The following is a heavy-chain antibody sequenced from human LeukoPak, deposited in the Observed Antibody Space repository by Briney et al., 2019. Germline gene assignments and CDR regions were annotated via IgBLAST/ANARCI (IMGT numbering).Heavy chain of an antibody. Sequence: GGSLRLSCAASGFTFSSYAMHWVRQAPGKGLEWVAVIRSDGSNKYYADSVKGRFTISRDDSKNTLYLQMNSLRAEDTAVYYCAKDEILATIGSYFDYWGQGTLVTVSS. CDR2: IRSDGSNK. J-gene: IGHJ4*02. CDR3: AKDEILATIGSYFDY. CDR1: GFTFSSYA. V-gene: IGHV3-30*02. D-gene: IGHD5-12*01.